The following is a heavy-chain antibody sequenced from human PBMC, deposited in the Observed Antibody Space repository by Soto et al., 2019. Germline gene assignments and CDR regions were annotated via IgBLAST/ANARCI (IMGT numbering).Heavy chain of an antibody. CDR1: GYTISIGYY. Sequence: NPSETLSLTCAVSGYTISIGYYWGCIRQSPGKGLEWIGSIYHSGITYYNPSLQSRVTISVDTSKDQFSLRLSFVTAADAALYFCARQDVRDGGRFDPWGQGTVVTVYS. D-gene: IGHD2-15*01. CDR2: IYHSGIT. CDR3: ARQDVRDGGRFDP. J-gene: IGHJ5*02. V-gene: IGHV4-38-2*01.